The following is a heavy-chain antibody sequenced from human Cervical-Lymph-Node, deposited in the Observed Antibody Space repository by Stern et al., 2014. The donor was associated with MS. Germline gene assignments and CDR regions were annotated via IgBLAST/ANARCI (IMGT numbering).Heavy chain of an antibody. Sequence: QVQLQESGPGLVKPSETLSLTCTVSGGSVSSGSYYWSWIRQPPGKGLEWIGYIYYSGSTNYNPSLKSRVTISVDTSKNQFSLKLSSVTAADTAVYYCARVDYYDSRGHIIWFDPWGQGTLVTVSS. CDR3: ARVDYYDSRGHIIWFDP. CDR1: GGSVSSGSYY. CDR2: IYYSGST. D-gene: IGHD3-22*01. V-gene: IGHV4-61*01. J-gene: IGHJ5*02.